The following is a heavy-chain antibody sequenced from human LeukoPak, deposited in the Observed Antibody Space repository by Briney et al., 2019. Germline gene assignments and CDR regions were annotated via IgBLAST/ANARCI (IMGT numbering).Heavy chain of an antibody. Sequence: PSETLSLTCAVYGGSFSGYYWSWIRQPPGKGLEWMGEINHSGSTNYNPSLKSRVTISVDTSKNQFSLKLSSVTAADTAAYYCARVNKITMIGPVDYWGQGTLVTVSS. CDR1: GGSFSGYY. J-gene: IGHJ4*02. V-gene: IGHV4-34*01. CDR3: ARVNKITMIGPVDY. D-gene: IGHD3-22*01. CDR2: INHSGST.